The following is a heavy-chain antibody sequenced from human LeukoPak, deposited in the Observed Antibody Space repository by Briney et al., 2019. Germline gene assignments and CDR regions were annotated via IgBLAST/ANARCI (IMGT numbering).Heavy chain of an antibody. Sequence: GGSLRLSCAASGFTFSSYSMNWVRQAPGKGLEWVSYISSSSSTIYYADSVKGRFTISRDNAKNSLYLQMNSLRAEGTAVYYCARDILTGYYGNIYAFDIWGQGTMVTVSS. CDR2: ISSSSSTI. V-gene: IGHV3-48*01. CDR1: GFTFSSYS. J-gene: IGHJ3*02. D-gene: IGHD3-9*01. CDR3: ARDILTGYYGNIYAFDI.